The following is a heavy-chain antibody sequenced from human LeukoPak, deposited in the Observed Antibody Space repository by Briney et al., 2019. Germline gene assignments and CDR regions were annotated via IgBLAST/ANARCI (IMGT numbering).Heavy chain of an antibody. CDR1: GFTFSSYE. CDR2: ISSRGTTT. Sequence: GGSLRLSCAASGFTFSSYEMNWVRQAPGKGLEWVSYISSRGTTTYYADSVKGRFTISRDNAKNSLYLQMDSLRAEDTAVYYCARDGDGDYVFSYYFDYWGQGTLVTVSS. V-gene: IGHV3-48*03. D-gene: IGHD4-17*01. J-gene: IGHJ4*02. CDR3: ARDGDGDYVFSYYFDY.